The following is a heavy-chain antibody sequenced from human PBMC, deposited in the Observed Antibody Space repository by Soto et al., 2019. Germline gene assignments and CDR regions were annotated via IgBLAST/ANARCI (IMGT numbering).Heavy chain of an antibody. J-gene: IGHJ6*02. CDR1: GGTFSSYA. V-gene: IGHV1-69*01. D-gene: IGHD2-2*02. CDR2: IIPIFGTA. CDR3: SLVLCSSTSCYTNYYYGMDV. Sequence: QVQLVQSGAEVKKPGSSVKVSCKASGGTFSSYAISWVRQAPGQGLEWMGGIIPIFGTANYAQKFQGRVTITADESTSAAYMELSSLRSEDTAVYYCSLVLCSSTSCYTNYYYGMDVWGQGTTVIVSS.